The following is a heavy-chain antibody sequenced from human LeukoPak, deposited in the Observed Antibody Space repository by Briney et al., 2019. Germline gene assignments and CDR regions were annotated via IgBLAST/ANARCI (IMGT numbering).Heavy chain of an antibody. V-gene: IGHV3-23*01. CDR3: AKYEGDYDFWSGYYPGSLYGY. Sequence: GGSLRLSCAASGFTFSSYAMSWVRQAPGKGLEWVSAISGSGGSTYYADSVKGRFTISRDNSKNTLYLQMNSLRAEDTAVYYCAKYEGDYDFWSGYYPGSLYGYWGQGTLVTVSS. CDR2: ISGSGGST. D-gene: IGHD3-3*01. J-gene: IGHJ4*02. CDR1: GFTFSSYA.